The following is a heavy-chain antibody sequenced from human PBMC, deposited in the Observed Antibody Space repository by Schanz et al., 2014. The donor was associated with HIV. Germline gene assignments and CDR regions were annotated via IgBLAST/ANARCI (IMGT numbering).Heavy chain of an antibody. CDR1: GFFLDDYA. CDR2: ISWNSGSI. CDR3: AKVLIPMIAVPYYGMDV. V-gene: IGHV3-9*01. J-gene: IGHJ6*02. Sequence: VQLVESGGGLVQPGRSLRLSCATSGFFLDDYAMHWVRQAPGKGLEWVSSISWNSGSIDYADSAKGRFTISRDNAKNSLYLQMNSLRAEDTAVYYCAKVLIPMIAVPYYGMDVWGQGTTVTVSS. D-gene: IGHD3-22*01.